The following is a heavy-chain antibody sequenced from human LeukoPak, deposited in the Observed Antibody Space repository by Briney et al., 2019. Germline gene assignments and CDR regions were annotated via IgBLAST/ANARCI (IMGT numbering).Heavy chain of an antibody. J-gene: IGHJ6*03. CDR3: ASGRQLWSPPNYYYYYMDV. V-gene: IGHV4-34*01. Sequence: SETLSLTYAVYGGSFSGYYWSWIRQPPGKGLEWIGEINHSGSTNYNPSLKSRVTISVDTSKNQFSLKLSSVTAADTAVYYCASGRQLWSPPNYYYYYMDVWGKGTTVTVSS. D-gene: IGHD5-18*01. CDR1: GGSFSGYY. CDR2: INHSGST.